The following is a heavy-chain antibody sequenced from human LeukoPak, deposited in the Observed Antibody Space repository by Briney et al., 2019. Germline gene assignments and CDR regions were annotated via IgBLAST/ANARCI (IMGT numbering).Heavy chain of an antibody. D-gene: IGHD4-23*01. Sequence: SETLSLTCGVYGGSFSGYYWSWIRQPPGKGLEWIGEINHSRSTNYNPSLKSRVTISVDTSKKQFSLKLSSVTAADTAVYYCARGIRWSTPLEALDIGGQGKMVTVSS. J-gene: IGHJ3*02. V-gene: IGHV4-34*01. CDR1: GGSFSGYY. CDR2: INHSRST. CDR3: ARGIRWSTPLEALDI.